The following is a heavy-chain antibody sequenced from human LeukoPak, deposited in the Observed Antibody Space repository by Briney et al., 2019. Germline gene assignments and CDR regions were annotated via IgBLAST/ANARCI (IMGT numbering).Heavy chain of an antibody. Sequence: GGSLRLSCAASGFTFSSYTMNWVRQAPGKGLEWVSSISSNSRYIYYADSMKGRFTISRDNAKNSLYLQMNSLRAEVTAVYYCARETPQREIAGWYFDLWGRGTLVTVSS. CDR3: ARETPQREIAGWYFDL. D-gene: IGHD5-24*01. J-gene: IGHJ2*01. CDR1: GFTFSSYT. CDR2: ISSNSRYI. V-gene: IGHV3-21*01.